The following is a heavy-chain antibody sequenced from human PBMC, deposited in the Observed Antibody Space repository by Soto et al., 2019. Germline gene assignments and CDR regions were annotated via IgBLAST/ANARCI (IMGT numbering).Heavy chain of an antibody. D-gene: IGHD2-15*01. Sequence: QVQLVESGGGVVQPGRSLRLSCAASGFTFSSYGMHWVRQAPGKGLEWVAVISYDGSNKYYADSVKGRFTISRDNSKNTLYLQMNSLRAEDTAVYYCAKERDVVVVAAPFDYGGQGTLVTVSS. CDR2: ISYDGSNK. J-gene: IGHJ4*02. V-gene: IGHV3-30*18. CDR1: GFTFSSYG. CDR3: AKERDVVVVAAPFDY.